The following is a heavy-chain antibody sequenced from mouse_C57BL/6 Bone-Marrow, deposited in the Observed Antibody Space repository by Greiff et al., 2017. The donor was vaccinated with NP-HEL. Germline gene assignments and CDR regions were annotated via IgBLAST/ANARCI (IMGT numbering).Heavy chain of an antibody. CDR2: IRNKANGYTT. V-gene: IGHV7-3*01. CDR3: ARSIYYDYADDPFYAMDY. Sequence: EVMLVESGGGLVQPGGSLSLSCAASGFTFTDYYMSWVRQPPGKALEWLAFIRNKANGYTTAYSASVKGRFTISRDNSQSILYLQMNALRAEDSATYYCARSIYYDYADDPFYAMDYWGQGTSVTVSS. D-gene: IGHD2-4*01. J-gene: IGHJ4*01. CDR1: GFTFTDYY.